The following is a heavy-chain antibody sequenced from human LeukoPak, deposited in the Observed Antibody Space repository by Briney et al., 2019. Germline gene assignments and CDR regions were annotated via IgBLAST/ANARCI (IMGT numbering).Heavy chain of an antibody. Sequence: PGGSLRLSCAASGFTFSDYYMSWIRQAPGKGLEWVSAISGSGGSTYYADSVKGRFTISRDNSKNTLYLQMNSLRAEDTAVYYCAREYYYGSGSPGHAFDIWGQGTMVTVSS. J-gene: IGHJ3*02. CDR3: AREYYYGSGSPGHAFDI. CDR1: GFTFSDYY. CDR2: ISGSGGST. V-gene: IGHV3-23*01. D-gene: IGHD3-10*01.